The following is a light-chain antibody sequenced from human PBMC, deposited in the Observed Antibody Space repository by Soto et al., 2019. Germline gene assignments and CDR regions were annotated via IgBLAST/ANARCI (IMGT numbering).Light chain of an antibody. V-gene: IGKV3-15*01. CDR1: QSVSSN. CDR2: GAS. J-gene: IGKJ1*01. Sequence: EIVMTQSPATLSVSPGERATLSCRASQSVSSNLAWYQQKPGQAPRLLIYGASTRATGIPARFSGSGSGTEFTLNISSLQSADVAVYYCQQYNNWLWTFGQGTKVEIK. CDR3: QQYNNWLWT.